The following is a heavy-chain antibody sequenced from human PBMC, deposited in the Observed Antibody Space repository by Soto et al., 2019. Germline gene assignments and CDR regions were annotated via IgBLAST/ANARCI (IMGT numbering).Heavy chain of an antibody. D-gene: IGHD3-10*01. V-gene: IGHV1-3*01. CDR1: GYTFTSYA. Sequence: GASVKVSCKASGYTFTSYAMHWVRQAPGQRLEWMGWINAGNGNTKYSQKFQGRVTITRDTSASTAYMELSSLRSEDTAVYYCARHFFGDQSLQHWGQGTLVTVSS. J-gene: IGHJ1*01. CDR2: INAGNGNT. CDR3: ARHFFGDQSLQH.